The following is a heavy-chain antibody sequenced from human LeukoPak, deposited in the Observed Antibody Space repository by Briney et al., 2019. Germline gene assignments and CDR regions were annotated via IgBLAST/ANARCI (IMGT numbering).Heavy chain of an antibody. J-gene: IGHJ4*02. CDR2: IFYSGST. Sequence: SETLSLTCTVSGGSISSSSYYWGWIRQPPGKGLEWIGSIFYSGSTYYNPSLKSRLTISVDTSKNQFSLKLSSVTAADTAVYFCARQLYDYLWGSYRCFDYWGQGTLVTVSS. CDR3: ARQLYDYLWGSYRCFDY. V-gene: IGHV4-39*01. CDR1: GGSISSSSYY. D-gene: IGHD3-16*02.